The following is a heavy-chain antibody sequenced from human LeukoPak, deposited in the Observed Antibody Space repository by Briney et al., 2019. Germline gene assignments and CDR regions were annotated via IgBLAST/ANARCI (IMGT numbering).Heavy chain of an antibody. J-gene: IGHJ4*02. V-gene: IGHV3-30*03. CDR2: ISYDGSNK. Sequence: GRSLRLSCAASGFTFSSHGIHWVRQAPGKGLEWVAVISYDGSNKYYADSVKGRFTISRDNSKNTLYLQMNSLRAEDTAVYYCARGAEWLVPDYWGQGTLVTVSS. D-gene: IGHD6-19*01. CDR1: GFTFSSHG. CDR3: ARGAEWLVPDY.